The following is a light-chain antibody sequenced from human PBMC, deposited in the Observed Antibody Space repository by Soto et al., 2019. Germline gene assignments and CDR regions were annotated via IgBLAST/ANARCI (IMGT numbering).Light chain of an antibody. CDR1: SSDGGGYNY. CDR3: NSYTSSSTLPYV. CDR2: DVI. J-gene: IGLJ1*01. V-gene: IGLV2-14*01. Sequence: QSALTQPASVSGSPGQSITISCTGTSSDGGGYNYVSWYQQHPGKAPKCMIYDVIKRPSGVSNRFSGSKSGNTASLTISGLQAEDEADYYCNSYTSSSTLPYVFGTGTQLTVL.